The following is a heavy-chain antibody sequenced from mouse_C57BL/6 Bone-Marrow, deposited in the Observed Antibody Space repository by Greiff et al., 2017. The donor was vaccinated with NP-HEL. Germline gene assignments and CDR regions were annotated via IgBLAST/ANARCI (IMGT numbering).Heavy chain of an antibody. D-gene: IGHD1-1*01. Sequence: QVQLKQSGPELVKPGASVKISCKASGYAFSSSWMNWVKQRPGKGLEWIGRIYPGDGDTNYNGKFKGKATLTADKSSSTAYMQLSSLTSEDSAVYFCAREGIRITTVTMDYWGQGTSVTVSS. CDR2: IYPGDGDT. J-gene: IGHJ4*01. V-gene: IGHV1-82*01. CDR1: GYAFSSSW. CDR3: AREGIRITTVTMDY.